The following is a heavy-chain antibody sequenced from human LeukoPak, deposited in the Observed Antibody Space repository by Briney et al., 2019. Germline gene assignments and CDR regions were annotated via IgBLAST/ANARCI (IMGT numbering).Heavy chain of an antibody. J-gene: IGHJ3*02. D-gene: IGHD3-9*01. V-gene: IGHV1-18*04. CDR2: ISAYNGNT. CDR3: ARDQIPNYDILTGSSGAAFVI. Sequence: ASVKVSCKASGYTFTSYGISWVRQAPGQGLEWMGWISAYNGNTNYAQKLQGRVTMTTDTSTSTAYMELRSLRSDDTAVYYCARDQIPNYDILTGSSGAAFVIWGQGTMVTVSS. CDR1: GYTFTSYG.